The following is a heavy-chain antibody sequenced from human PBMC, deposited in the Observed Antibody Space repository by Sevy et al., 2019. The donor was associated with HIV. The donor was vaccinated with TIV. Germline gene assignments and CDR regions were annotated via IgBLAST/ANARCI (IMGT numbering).Heavy chain of an antibody. D-gene: IGHD3-10*01. Sequence: GGYLRLSCAASGFTFSYYTMNWVRQAPGKGLEWVSYISSGSSYISYTDSVKGRFTISRDNAKNSLYLQMNSLRAEDTAMYFCARDLDYNGSGTFDAWGQGTLVTVSS. CDR3: ARDLDYNGSGTFDA. V-gene: IGHV3-21*04. J-gene: IGHJ5*01. CDR1: GFTFSYYT. CDR2: ISSGSSYI.